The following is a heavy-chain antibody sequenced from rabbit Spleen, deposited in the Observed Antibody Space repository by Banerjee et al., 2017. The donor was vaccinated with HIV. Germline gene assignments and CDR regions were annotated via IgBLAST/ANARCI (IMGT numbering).Heavy chain of an antibody. J-gene: IGHJ4*01. CDR2: INTATGKP. V-gene: IGHV1S45*01. D-gene: IGHD6-1*01. CDR1: GFSFSDRDV. CDR3: ARDTVYAAYSGFGHATLHYFDL. Sequence: QEELEESGGGLVKPEGSLTLTCKASGFSFSDRDVMCWVRQAPGKGLEWIACINTATGKPVYATWAKGRFTISTTSSTTVTLQMTSLTAADTATYFCARDTVYAAYSGFGHATLHYFDLWGPGTLVTVS.